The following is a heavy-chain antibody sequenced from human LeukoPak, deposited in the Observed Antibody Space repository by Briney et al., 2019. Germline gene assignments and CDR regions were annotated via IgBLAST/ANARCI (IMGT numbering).Heavy chain of an antibody. CDR1: GFTFDDYA. Sequence: GSLRLSCAVSGFTFDDYAMHWVRQVPGKGLEWIGYIYYSGSTNYNPSLKSRVTISVDTSKNQFSLKLSSVTAADTAVYYCARERPYFDYWGQGTLVTVSS. CDR3: ARERPYFDY. J-gene: IGHJ4*02. D-gene: IGHD6-6*01. V-gene: IGHV4-59*01. CDR2: IYYSGST.